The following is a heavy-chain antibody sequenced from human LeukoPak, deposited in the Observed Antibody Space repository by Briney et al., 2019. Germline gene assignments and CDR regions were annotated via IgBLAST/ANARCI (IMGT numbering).Heavy chain of an antibody. D-gene: IGHD2/OR15-2a*01. J-gene: IGHJ6*03. V-gene: IGHV3-23*01. CDR3: AKGGNIRILDYYYYMDV. Sequence: GGSLRLSCAGSGFTFSIYAMTWVRQAPGKGLEWVSSISGRGDSTNYADSVKGRFTISTDNSKNTLYMQMNSRKVEDTAVYYCAKGGNIRILDYYYYMDVWGKGTTVTVSS. CDR1: GFTFSIYA. CDR2: ISGRGDST.